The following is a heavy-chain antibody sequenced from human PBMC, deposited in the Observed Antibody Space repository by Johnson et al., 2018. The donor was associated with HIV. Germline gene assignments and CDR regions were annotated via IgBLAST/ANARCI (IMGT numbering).Heavy chain of an antibody. V-gene: IGHV3-20*04. D-gene: IGHD5-12*01. CDR2: INWNGGST. J-gene: IGHJ3*02. CDR1: GFTFDDNG. CDR3: ARMGGYVVVDAFDI. Sequence: VQLVESGGGVVRPGGSLRLSCAASGFTFDDNGMSWVRQAPGKGLEWVSGINWNGGSTGYADSVTGRVIISRDNAKNSLYLQMNRLRAEDTALYYCARMGGYVVVDAFDIWGQGTMVTVSS.